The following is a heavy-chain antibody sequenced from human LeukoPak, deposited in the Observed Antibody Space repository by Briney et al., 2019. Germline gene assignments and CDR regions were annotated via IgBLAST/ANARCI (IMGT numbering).Heavy chain of an antibody. CDR2: IYPGDSDT. CDR1: GYSFTSYW. Sequence: GESLKISCKGSGYSFTSYWIGWVRQMPGKGLEWMGIIYPGDSDTRYSPSFQGQVTISADKSISTAYLQWSSLKASDTAMYYCARGEGYCSSTSCLFDHWGQRTLVTVSS. J-gene: IGHJ4*02. D-gene: IGHD2-2*01. CDR3: ARGEGYCSSTSCLFDH. V-gene: IGHV5-51*01.